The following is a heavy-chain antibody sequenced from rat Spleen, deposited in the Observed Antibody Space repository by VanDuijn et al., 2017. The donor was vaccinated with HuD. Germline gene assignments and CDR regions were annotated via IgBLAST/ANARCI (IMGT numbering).Heavy chain of an antibody. CDR3: ARDYDGSYYPSWFAY. J-gene: IGHJ3*01. V-gene: IGHV5-20*01. CDR2: ISYDGSST. Sequence: EVQLVESGGGLVQPGRSLKLSCAASGFTFSDYYMAWVRQAPTKGLEWVASISYDGSSTYYRDSVKGRFPISRDNTKSTLYLQMDSLRSEDTATYYCARDYDGSYYPSWFAYWGQGTLVTVSS. CDR1: GFTFSDYY. D-gene: IGHD1-12*02.